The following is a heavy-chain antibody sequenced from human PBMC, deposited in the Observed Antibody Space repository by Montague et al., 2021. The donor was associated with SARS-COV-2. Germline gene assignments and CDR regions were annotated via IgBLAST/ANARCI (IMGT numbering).Heavy chain of an antibody. CDR2: LFHRADT. J-gene: IGHJ5*02. CDR1: GDSVSSDSYF. Sequence: SETLSLTCLVSGDSVSSDSYFWAWICQSPGKGLERIGSLFHRADTYHNPSLKDRLIMSVYTSNNRLSLKLRSVSTAATAVYYCASHRVRYLILTGYSGHFDVWGQGSLITVSS. CDR3: ASHRVRYLILTGYSGHFDV. D-gene: IGHD3-9*01. V-gene: IGHV4-39*01.